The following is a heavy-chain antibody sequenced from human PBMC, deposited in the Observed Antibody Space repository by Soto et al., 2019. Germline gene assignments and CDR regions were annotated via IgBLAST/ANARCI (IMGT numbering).Heavy chain of an antibody. D-gene: IGHD6-13*01. CDR1: GDSISSSNW. Sequence: NPSETLSLTCAVSGDSISSSNWWTWVRQPPGKGLEWIGDIYHTGITNLVDKSKNQFSLKLTSVTAADTAVYYCARYSASGLYYYFGMDVWGQGTTVTVSS. V-gene: IGHV4-4*02. CDR3: ARYSASGLYYYFGMDV. CDR2: IYHTGIT. J-gene: IGHJ6*02.